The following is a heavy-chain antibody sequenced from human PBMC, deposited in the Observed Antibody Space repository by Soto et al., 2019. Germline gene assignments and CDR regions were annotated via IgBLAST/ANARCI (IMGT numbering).Heavy chain of an antibody. D-gene: IGHD2-2*02. Sequence: QVQLVQSGAEVKKPGSSVKVSCKASGGTVSSYTISWVRHAPGQGLEWMGRIIPILGIAHYAQKFQGRVKRTADKSTSTAYMELSSLRSEDTAVYYCAIEYCSSTSWYREYWGQGTLVTVSP. CDR2: IIPILGIA. J-gene: IGHJ4*02. CDR1: GGTVSSYT. V-gene: IGHV1-69*08. CDR3: AIEYCSSTSWYREY.